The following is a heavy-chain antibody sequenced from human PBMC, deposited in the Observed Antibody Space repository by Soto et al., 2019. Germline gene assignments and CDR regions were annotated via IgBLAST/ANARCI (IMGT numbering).Heavy chain of an antibody. CDR1: GYTFTGYF. J-gene: IGHJ5*02. CDR3: ARGGGPILPHLS. V-gene: IGHV1-2*02. CDR2: INPNSGAT. Sequence: GSSVKVSCKASGYTFTGYFIHWVRQAPGQGLEWMGYINPNSGATKYAPRFQGRVTMTSDTSIRTAYMDLSNLRSDDTAVYYCARGGGPILPHLSWGPGTLVTVYS. D-gene: IGHD3-16*01.